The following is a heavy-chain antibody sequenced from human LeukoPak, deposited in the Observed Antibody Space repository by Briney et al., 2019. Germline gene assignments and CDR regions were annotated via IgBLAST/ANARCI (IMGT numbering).Heavy chain of an antibody. CDR2: ISGSGGST. J-gene: IGHJ4*02. CDR1: GFTFSSHA. D-gene: IGHD6-13*01. V-gene: IGHV3-23*01. Sequence: GGSLRLSCAASGFTFSSHAMSWVRQAPGKGLEWVSAISGSGGSTYYADSVKGRFTISRDNSKNTLYLQMNSLRAEDTAVYYCAKGGPIAAAGLIYYFDYWGQGTLVTVSS. CDR3: AKGGPIAAAGLIYYFDY.